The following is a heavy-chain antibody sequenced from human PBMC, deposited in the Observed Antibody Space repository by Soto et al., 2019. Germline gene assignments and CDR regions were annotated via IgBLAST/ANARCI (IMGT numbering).Heavy chain of an antibody. CDR1: GGSISSYY. CDR2: IYYSGST. J-gene: IGHJ6*03. Sequence: SETLSLTCTFSGGSISSYYWSLIRQPPGKGLEWIGYIYYSGSTNYNPSLKSRVTISVDTSKNQFSLKLSSVTAADTAVYYCARQYDFWSGYSYYYYMDVWGKGTTVTVSS. V-gene: IGHV4-59*08. D-gene: IGHD3-3*01. CDR3: ARQYDFWSGYSYYYYMDV.